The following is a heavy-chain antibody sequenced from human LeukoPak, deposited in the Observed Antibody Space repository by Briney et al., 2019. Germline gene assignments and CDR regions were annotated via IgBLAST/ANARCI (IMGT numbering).Heavy chain of an antibody. D-gene: IGHD3-10*01. Sequence: GGSLRLSCPVSGLTVGSNYMSWVRQGLGKGPGWVSLIYIDGTTYYAYSVKGRFSISRDNSKNTVYLQMNSLRAEDTAMYYCARAGYYSGSGDSGEIDFWGQGTLVTDSS. J-gene: IGHJ4*02. CDR3: ARAGYYSGSGDSGEIDF. CDR2: IYIDGTT. V-gene: IGHV3-53*01. CDR1: GLTVGSNY.